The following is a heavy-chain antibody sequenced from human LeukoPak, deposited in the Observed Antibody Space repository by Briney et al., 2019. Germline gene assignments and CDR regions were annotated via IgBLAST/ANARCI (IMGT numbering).Heavy chain of an antibody. Sequence: SETLSLTCAVYGGSFSGYYRSWIRQPPGKGLEWIGSIYYSGTTYYNPSLESRVTISVDTSKNQFSLKLSSVTAADTAVYYCARYSMVRGEYYYMDVWGKGTTVTISS. CDR3: ARYSMVRGEYYYMDV. CDR1: GGSFSGYY. D-gene: IGHD3-10*01. CDR2: IYYSGTT. J-gene: IGHJ6*03. V-gene: IGHV4-34*01.